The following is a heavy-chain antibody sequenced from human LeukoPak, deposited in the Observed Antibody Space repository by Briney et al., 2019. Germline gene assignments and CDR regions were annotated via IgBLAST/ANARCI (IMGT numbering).Heavy chain of an antibody. D-gene: IGHD6-19*01. Sequence: GGSLRLSCAVSGFTFSSNWMSWVRQAPGEGLEWVANINEDGSQTYYVDSLKGRFTISRDNAKNSLDLQMNSLRVEDTAVYYCARAGSRGSVDYWGQGILVTVSS. CDR2: INEDGSQT. CDR1: GFTFSSNW. V-gene: IGHV3-7*04. J-gene: IGHJ4*02. CDR3: ARAGSRGSVDY.